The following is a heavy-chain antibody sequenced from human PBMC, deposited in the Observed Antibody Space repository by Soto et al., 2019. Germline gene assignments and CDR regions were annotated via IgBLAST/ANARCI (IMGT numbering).Heavy chain of an antibody. J-gene: IGHJ4*02. Sequence: QVQLVQSGAEVKKPGSSVKVSCKASGGTFSSYTISSVRQAPGQGLEWMGRIIPILGIANYAQKFQGRVTITADKSTSTAYMELSSLRSEDTAVYYCARDRAAAGTGYWGQGTLVTVSS. D-gene: IGHD6-13*01. V-gene: IGHV1-69*08. CDR2: IIPILGIA. CDR3: ARDRAAAGTGY. CDR1: GGTFSSYT.